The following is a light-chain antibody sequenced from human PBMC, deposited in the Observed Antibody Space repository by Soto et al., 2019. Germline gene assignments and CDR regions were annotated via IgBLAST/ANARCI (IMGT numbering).Light chain of an antibody. CDR2: AAS. V-gene: IGKV1-9*01. CDR3: QQLNSYPRS. J-gene: IGKJ3*01. Sequence: IPLAPSPSSPSASVGDRVTIPCPASQGISSYLAWYQQKPGKAPKLLIYAASTLQSGVPSRFSGSGSGTDFTLTISSLQPEDFATYYCQQLNSYPRSFGPGTKVDIK. CDR1: QGISSY.